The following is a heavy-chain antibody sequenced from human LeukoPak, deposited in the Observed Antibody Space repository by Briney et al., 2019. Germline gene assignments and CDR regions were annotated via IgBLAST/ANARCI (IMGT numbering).Heavy chain of an antibody. CDR1: GYTFLNYD. CDR3: ARVADYGSGSHLFDY. J-gene: IGHJ4*02. V-gene: IGHV1-18*01. D-gene: IGHD3-10*01. Sequence: ASVKVSCKASGYTFLNYDFTWVRQAPGQGLDWMGWISAHSYNTKYAQRFQGRVTMTADTSTTTAYMELRSLRSDDTAVYCCARVADYGSGSHLFDYWGQGTLVAVSS. CDR2: ISAHSYNT.